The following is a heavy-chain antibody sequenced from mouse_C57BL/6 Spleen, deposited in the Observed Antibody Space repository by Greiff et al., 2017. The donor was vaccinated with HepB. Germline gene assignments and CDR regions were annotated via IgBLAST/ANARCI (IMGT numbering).Heavy chain of an antibody. Sequence: EVQLQQSGPELVKPGASVKIPCKASGYTFTDYNMDWVKQSHGKRLEWIGDINPNNGGTIYNQKFKGKATLTVDKSSSTAYMELRSLTSEDTAVYYCARLGLAYWGQGTLVTVSA. CDR2: INPNNGGT. D-gene: IGHD4-1*01. CDR3: ARLGLAY. J-gene: IGHJ3*01. V-gene: IGHV1-18*01. CDR1: GYTFTDYN.